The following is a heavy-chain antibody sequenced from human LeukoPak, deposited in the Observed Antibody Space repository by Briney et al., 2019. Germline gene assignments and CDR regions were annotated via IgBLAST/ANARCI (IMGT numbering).Heavy chain of an antibody. D-gene: IGHD3-3*01. J-gene: IGHJ6*02. CDR3: ARDPTYYDFWSGYYYYGMDV. CDR1: GGSISSYH. V-gene: IGHV4-4*07. CDR2: IYTSGST. Sequence: SETLSLTCTVSGGSISSYHWSWIRQPAGKGLEWIGRIYTSGSTNYNPSLKSRVTMSVDTSKNQFSLKLSSVTAADTAVYYCARDPTYYDFWSGYYYYGMDVWGQGTTVTVSS.